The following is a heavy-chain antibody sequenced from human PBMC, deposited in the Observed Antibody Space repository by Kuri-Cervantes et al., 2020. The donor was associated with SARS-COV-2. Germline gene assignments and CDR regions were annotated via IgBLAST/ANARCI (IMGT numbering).Heavy chain of an antibody. CDR2: INPDTGGT. V-gene: IGHV1-2*02. D-gene: IGHD7-27*01. CDR3: ATVGLGRWYFDL. CDR1: GYPFTGFY. Sequence: ASVKVSCKASGYPFTGFYLHWVRQTPGQGLEWMGWINPDTGGTNCAPKFQGRVTMTRDTSITTAYMELSRLRSDDTAVYYCATVGLGRWYFDLWGRGTLVTVSS. J-gene: IGHJ2*01.